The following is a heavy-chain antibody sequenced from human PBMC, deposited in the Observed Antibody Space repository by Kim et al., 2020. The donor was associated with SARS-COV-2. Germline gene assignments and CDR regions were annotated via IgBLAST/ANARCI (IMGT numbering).Heavy chain of an antibody. J-gene: IGHJ6*02. CDR1: GFTFSSYS. CDR2: ISSSRSYI. CDR3: ARWLGPSSGWKREYYYYGMDV. Sequence: GESLRLSCAASGFTFSSYSMNWVRQAPGKGLEWVSSISSSRSYIYYADSVKGRFTISRDNAKNSLYLQMNSLRAEDTAVYYCARWLGPSSGWKREYYYYGMDVWGQGTTVTVSS. V-gene: IGHV3-21*01. D-gene: IGHD6-19*01.